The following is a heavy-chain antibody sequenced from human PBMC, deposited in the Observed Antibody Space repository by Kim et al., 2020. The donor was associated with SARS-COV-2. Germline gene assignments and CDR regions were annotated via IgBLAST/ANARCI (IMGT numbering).Heavy chain of an antibody. CDR1: GFTFSSYW. D-gene: IGHD1-26*01. CDR2: IKQDGSEK. Sequence: GGSLRLSCAASGFTFSSYWMSWVRQAPGKGLEWVANIKQDGSEKYYVDSVKGRFTISRDNAKNSLYLQMNSLRAEDTAVYYCARDLFEVGSSGSYSSYFDNWGQGTLVTVSS. V-gene: IGHV3-7*01. CDR3: ARDLFEVGSSGSYSSYFDN. J-gene: IGHJ4*02.